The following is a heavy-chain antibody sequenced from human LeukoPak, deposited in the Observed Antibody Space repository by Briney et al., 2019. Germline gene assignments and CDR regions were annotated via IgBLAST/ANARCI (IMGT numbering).Heavy chain of an antibody. CDR1: GFTFGDYA. Sequence: GGSLRLSCTASGFTFGDYAMSWVRQAPGKGREWVGFIRSKAYGGTTEYAASVKGRFTISRDDSKSIAYLQMNSLKTEDTAVYYCTRQLRYFDWFDYWGQGTLVTVSS. CDR2: IRSKAYGGTT. V-gene: IGHV3-49*04. D-gene: IGHD3-9*01. CDR3: TRQLRYFDWFDY. J-gene: IGHJ4*02.